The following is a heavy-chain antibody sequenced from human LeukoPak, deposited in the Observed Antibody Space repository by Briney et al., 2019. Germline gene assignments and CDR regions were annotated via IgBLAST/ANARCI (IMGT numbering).Heavy chain of an antibody. Sequence: PGGSLRLSCAASGFTFSSYSMNWVRQAPGKGLEWVSSISSSSSYIYYADSVKGRFTISRDNAKNSLYLQMNSLRAEDTAVYYCAGDADFWSGPFDYWGQGTLVTVSS. V-gene: IGHV3-21*01. CDR1: GFTFSSYS. CDR2: ISSSSSYI. J-gene: IGHJ4*02. CDR3: AGDADFWSGPFDY. D-gene: IGHD3-3*01.